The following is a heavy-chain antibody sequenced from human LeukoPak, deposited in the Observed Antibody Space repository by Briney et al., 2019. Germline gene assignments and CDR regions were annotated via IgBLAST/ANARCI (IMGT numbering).Heavy chain of an antibody. V-gene: IGHV1-69*04. CDR2: IIPILGIA. CDR3: ARRGAGSLVDY. D-gene: IGHD1-14*01. Sequence: GASVKVSCKASGGTFSSYAISWVRQAPGQGLEWMGRIIPILGIANYAQKFQGRVTITADKSTSTAYMELSSLRSEDTAVYYCARRGAGSLVDYWGQGTLVTVSS. J-gene: IGHJ4*02. CDR1: GGTFSSYA.